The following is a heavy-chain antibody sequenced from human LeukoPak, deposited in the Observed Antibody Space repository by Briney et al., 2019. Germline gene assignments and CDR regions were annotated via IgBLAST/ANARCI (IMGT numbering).Heavy chain of an antibody. CDR2: ISYTGTYI. CDR1: GFTFSSYS. V-gene: IGHV3-21*04. Sequence: GGSLRLSCAASGFTFSSYSMNWVRQAPGKGLEWVSSISYTGTYIYYADSVKGRFTISRDNAQNSLYLQMNCLRAEDTAIYYCVRDRGTYRPIDYWGQGTLVTVSS. D-gene: IGHD1-26*01. CDR3: VRDRGTYRPIDY. J-gene: IGHJ4*02.